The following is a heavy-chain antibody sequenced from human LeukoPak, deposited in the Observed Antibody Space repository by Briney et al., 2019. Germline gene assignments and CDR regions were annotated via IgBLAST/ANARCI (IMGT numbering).Heavy chain of an antibody. V-gene: IGHV3-9*01. Sequence: PGGSLRLSCAASGFTFDDYAMQWVRQAPGKGLEWISSISWNSVSIGYAGSVRGRFTISRDNSKNTLYLQMNSLRAEDTAVYYCAKTHYYDSSGYYRDYYYGMDVWGQGTTVTVSS. CDR1: GFTFDDYA. CDR3: AKTHYYDSSGYYRDYYYGMDV. D-gene: IGHD3-22*01. CDR2: ISWNSVSI. J-gene: IGHJ6*02.